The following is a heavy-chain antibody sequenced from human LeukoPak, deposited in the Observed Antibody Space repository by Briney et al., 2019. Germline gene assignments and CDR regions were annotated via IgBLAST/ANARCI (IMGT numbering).Heavy chain of an antibody. Sequence: ASVTVSCKASVGTFSSYAISWVRQAPGQGLEWMGRIIPIFGTANYAHKSHGRVTIITDESTSTAYMERSSLGSEDTAEYYCASADRSCSHFDYWGQGTLVTVSS. CDR3: ASADRSCSHFDY. CDR2: IIPIFGTA. D-gene: IGHD3-22*01. J-gene: IGHJ4*02. CDR1: VGTFSSYA. V-gene: IGHV1-69*05.